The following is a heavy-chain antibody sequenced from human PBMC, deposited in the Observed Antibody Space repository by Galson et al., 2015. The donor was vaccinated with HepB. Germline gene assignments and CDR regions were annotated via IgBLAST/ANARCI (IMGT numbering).Heavy chain of an antibody. CDR3: ANTDYDIYDP. J-gene: IGHJ5*02. CDR1: GGTFSSYA. CDR2: IIPLLGIA. Sequence: SVKVSCKASGGTFSSYAISWVRQAPGQGLEWMGRIIPLLGIANYAQKFQGRVTITADKSTSTAYRELSSLRSEDTAVYYCANTDYDIYDPWGQGTLVTVSS. V-gene: IGHV1-69*04. D-gene: IGHD3-9*01.